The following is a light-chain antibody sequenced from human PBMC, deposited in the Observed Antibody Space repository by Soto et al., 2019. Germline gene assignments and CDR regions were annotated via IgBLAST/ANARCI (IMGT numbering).Light chain of an antibody. Sequence: EIVMTQSPATLSVSPGERATLSCRSGQTVSSSLAWYQQKPGQAPRPLIYEASNRATGIPARFSGSGSGADFTLTISSLEPEDFALYYCQQHINWPLTFGGGTKVDIK. CDR3: QQHINWPLT. J-gene: IGKJ4*01. CDR2: EAS. CDR1: QTVSSS. V-gene: IGKV3-11*01.